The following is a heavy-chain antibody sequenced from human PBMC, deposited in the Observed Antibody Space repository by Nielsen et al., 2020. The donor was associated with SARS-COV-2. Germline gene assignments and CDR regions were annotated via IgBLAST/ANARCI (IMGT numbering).Heavy chain of an antibody. V-gene: IGHV3-23*01. CDR3: AKDLILIAATAFDY. D-gene: IGHD6-13*01. CDR2: ISGGGDDT. J-gene: IGHJ4*02. Sequence: GESLKISCAASGFTFSSYAMSWVRQAPGKGLEWVSAISGGGDDTYYADSVKGRFTISRDNSKDTLYLQVNSLRADDTAVYYCAKDLILIAATAFDYWGQGTLVTVSS. CDR1: GFTFSSYA.